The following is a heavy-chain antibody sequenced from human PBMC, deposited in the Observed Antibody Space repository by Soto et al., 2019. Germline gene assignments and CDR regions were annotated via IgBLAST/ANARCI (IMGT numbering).Heavy chain of an antibody. CDR1: GGSISSGDYY. CDR2: IYYSGST. Sequence: SETLSLTCTVSGGSISSGDYYWSWIRQPPGKGLEWIGYIYYSGSTYYNPSLKSRVTISVDTSKNQFSLKLSSVTAADTAVYYCARDLSTTSEGFYYYGMDVWGQGTTVTVSS. V-gene: IGHV4-30-4*01. CDR3: ARDLSTTSEGFYYYGMDV. D-gene: IGHD4-17*01. J-gene: IGHJ6*02.